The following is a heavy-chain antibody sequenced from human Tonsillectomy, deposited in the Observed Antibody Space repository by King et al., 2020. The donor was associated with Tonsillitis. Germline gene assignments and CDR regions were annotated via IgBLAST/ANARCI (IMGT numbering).Heavy chain of an antibody. D-gene: IGHD6-13*01. J-gene: IGHJ4*02. CDR2: IYSGGST. CDR3: ARALGAADAYFDY. CDR1: GFIVSSKY. V-gene: IGHV3-66*01. Sequence: VQLVESGGGLVQPGGSLRLACAASGFIVSSKYMSWVRQAPGKGLEWVSVIYSGGSTYYADSVKGRFTISRDNSKNTLSLQMNSLRAEDTAVYYCARALGAADAYFDYWGQGTLVTVSS.